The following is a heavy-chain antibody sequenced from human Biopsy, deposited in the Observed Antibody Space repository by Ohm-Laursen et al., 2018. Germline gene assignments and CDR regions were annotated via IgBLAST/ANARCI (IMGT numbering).Heavy chain of an antibody. J-gene: IGHJ3*01. Sequence: GTLSLTCNVSGGSIRGSTYYWGWIRQTPGKGLEWIGSVYFSGNTYYNPSLGGRVTISVDTSKNQFSLKLVSATAADTAVYYCARDRHGRGQNWGASTGVFDFWGQGTVVTVSP. CDR3: ARDRHGRGQNWGASTGVFDF. D-gene: IGHD1-14*01. V-gene: IGHV4-39*07. CDR2: VYFSGNT. CDR1: GGSIRGSTYY.